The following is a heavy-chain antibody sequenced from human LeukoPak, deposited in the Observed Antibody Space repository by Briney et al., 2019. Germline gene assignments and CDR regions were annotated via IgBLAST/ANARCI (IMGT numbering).Heavy chain of an antibody. Sequence: ASVKVSCKASGYTFTSYDINWVRQATGQGLEWMGWMNPNSGNTGYAQKFQGRVTMTRNTSISTAYMELSSLRSEDTAVYYCARDSMSFAPADYWGQGTLVTVSS. CDR3: ARDSMSFAPADY. CDR1: GYTFTSYD. V-gene: IGHV1-8*01. D-gene: IGHD3-3*02. CDR2: MNPNSGNT. J-gene: IGHJ4*02.